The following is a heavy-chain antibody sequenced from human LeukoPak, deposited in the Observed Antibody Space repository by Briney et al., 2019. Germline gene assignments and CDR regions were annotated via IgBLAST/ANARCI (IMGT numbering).Heavy chain of an antibody. J-gene: IGHJ4*02. CDR2: ISGNGRNT. CDR3: AKDQESYDPWSGYYID. Sequence: GGSLRLSCAASGFTFSSCATSWVRQASGKGLEYVSAISGNGRNTYYADSVKGRFTISRDNSKNTLYLQMNSLRAEDTAIYYCAKDQESYDPWSGYYIDWGQGTVVTVSS. CDR1: GFTFSSCA. V-gene: IGHV3-23*01. D-gene: IGHD3-3*01.